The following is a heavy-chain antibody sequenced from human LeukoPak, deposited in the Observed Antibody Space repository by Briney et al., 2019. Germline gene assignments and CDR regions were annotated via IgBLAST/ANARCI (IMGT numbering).Heavy chain of an antibody. D-gene: IGHD5-18*01. V-gene: IGHV4-59*01. Sequence: PSETLFLTCTVSGGSISSYYWSWLRQPPGKGLEWIGYIYYSGSTNYNPSLKSRVTISVDTSKNQFSLKLSSVTAADTAVYYCARGRGYGNWFDPWGQGTLVTVSS. CDR2: IYYSGST. CDR1: GGSISSYY. J-gene: IGHJ5*02. CDR3: ARGRGYGNWFDP.